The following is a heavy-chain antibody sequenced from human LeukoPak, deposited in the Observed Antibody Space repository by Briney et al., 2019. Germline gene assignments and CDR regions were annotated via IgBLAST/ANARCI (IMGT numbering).Heavy chain of an antibody. J-gene: IGHJ4*02. V-gene: IGHV3-7*01. Sequence: PGGSLRLSCAASGFFFSYYWMTWVRQAPGKGLEWVAGIKRDGSEKYYVDSVKGRFTISRDNAKNSLSLQMNSLRAEDTAVYFCARRSHLSFDYTGQGTLVTVSS. CDR1: GFFFSYYW. CDR3: ARRSHLSFDY. D-gene: IGHD2/OR15-2a*01. CDR2: IKRDGSEK.